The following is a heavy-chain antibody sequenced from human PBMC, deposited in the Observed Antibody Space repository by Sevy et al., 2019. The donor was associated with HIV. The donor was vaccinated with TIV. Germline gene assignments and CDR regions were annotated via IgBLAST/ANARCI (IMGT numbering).Heavy chain of an antibody. Sequence: GGSLRLSCAASGFTFTYAWMTWVRQAPGKGLEWLGRIKSKADGGTIDYAAPVKGRFPISRDDSKNKLYLQMNSLKTADTGVYYCSTDPIILLLVTDGMDVWGRGTTVTVSS. D-gene: IGHD2-8*02. J-gene: IGHJ6*02. CDR3: STDPIILLLVTDGMDV. V-gene: IGHV3-15*01. CDR2: IKSKADGGTI. CDR1: GFTFTYAW.